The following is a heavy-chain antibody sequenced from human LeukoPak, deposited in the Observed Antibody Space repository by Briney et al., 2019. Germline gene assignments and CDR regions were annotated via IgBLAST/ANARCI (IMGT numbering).Heavy chain of an antibody. CDR3: ARGGYCTNGVCYTYYYGMDV. D-gene: IGHD2-8*01. CDR1: GGTFSSYA. J-gene: IGHJ6*02. Sequence: ASVKVSCKASGGTFSSYAISWVRQAPGQGLEWMGGIIPIFGTANYAQKFQGRVTITADESTSTAYMELSSLRSEDTAVYYCARGGYCTNGVCYTYYYGMDVWGQGTTVTVSS. V-gene: IGHV1-69*01. CDR2: IIPIFGTA.